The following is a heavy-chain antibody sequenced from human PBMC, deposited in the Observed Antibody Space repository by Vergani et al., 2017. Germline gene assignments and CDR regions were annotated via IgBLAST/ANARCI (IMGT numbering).Heavy chain of an antibody. CDR2: ISAYNGNT. V-gene: IGHV1-18*01. CDR1: GYTFTSYG. Sequence: QVQLVQSGAEVKKPGASVKVSCKASGYTFTSYGISWVRQAPGQGLEWMGWISAYNGNTNYAQKLQGRVTMTTDTSTSTAYMELRSLRSDDTAMYYCARQEGMALPYYYYGMDVWGQGTTVTVSS. D-gene: IGHD1-26*01. CDR3: ARQEGMALPYYYYGMDV. J-gene: IGHJ6*02.